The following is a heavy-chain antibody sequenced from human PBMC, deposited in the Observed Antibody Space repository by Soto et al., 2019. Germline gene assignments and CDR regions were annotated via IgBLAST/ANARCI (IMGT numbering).Heavy chain of an antibody. Sequence: EVQLVESGGGLVQPGGSLRLSCAASGFTFSDYHMHWVRQAAGKGLEWVAAIDTSGHTFYLGSVRGRFTVSRDDPRSSFHLQMSNPRPEDTAVYYCARLEIIGVNFFEHWGRGVLVTVSS. CDR1: GFTFSDYH. J-gene: IGHJ5*02. CDR2: IDTSGHT. CDR3: ARLEIIGVNFFEH. V-gene: IGHV3-13*01. D-gene: IGHD3-10*01.